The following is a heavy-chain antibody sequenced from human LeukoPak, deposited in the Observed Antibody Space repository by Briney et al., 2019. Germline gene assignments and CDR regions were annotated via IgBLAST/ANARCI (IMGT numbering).Heavy chain of an antibody. CDR3: ARVLRYFDWLLPTGYYMDV. Sequence: SETLSLTCTVSGGSISSYYWSWIRQPPGKGLEWIGYIYYSGSTNYNPSLKSRVTVSVDTSKNQFSLKLSSVTAADTAVYYCARVLRYFDWLLPTGYYMDVWGKGTTVTVSS. D-gene: IGHD3-9*01. V-gene: IGHV4-59*01. CDR1: GGSISSYY. CDR2: IYYSGST. J-gene: IGHJ6*03.